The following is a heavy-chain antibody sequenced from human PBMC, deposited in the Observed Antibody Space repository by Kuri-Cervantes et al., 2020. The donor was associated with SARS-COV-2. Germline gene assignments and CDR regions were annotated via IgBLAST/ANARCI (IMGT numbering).Heavy chain of an antibody. CDR1: GFTFSNHA. J-gene: IGHJ1*01. CDR3: AKDGFVGGLGSPGRAYFQH. CDR2: ITGTGRNT. D-gene: IGHD2-15*01. Sequence: GESLKISCAASGFTFSNHAMNWVRQAPGKGLEWVSGITGTGRNTYYADSVKGRFTISREKSKNTLYLQMNSLRVEDTAVYYCAKDGFVGGLGSPGRAYFQHWGQGTLVTVSS. V-gene: IGHV3-23*01.